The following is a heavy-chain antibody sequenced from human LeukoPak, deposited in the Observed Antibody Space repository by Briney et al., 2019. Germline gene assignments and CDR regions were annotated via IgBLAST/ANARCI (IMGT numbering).Heavy chain of an antibody. CDR1: GGSISSGSYY. CDR3: ARIGESSWYPGYFDY. J-gene: IGHJ4*02. D-gene: IGHD6-13*01. CDR2: IYTSGST. Sequence: SQTLSLTCTVSGGSISSGSYYWSWIRQPAGKGLEWIGRIYTSGSTNYNPSLKSRVTISVDTSKNQFSLKLSSVTAADTAVYYCARIGESSWYPGYFDYWGQGTLVTVSS. V-gene: IGHV4-61*02.